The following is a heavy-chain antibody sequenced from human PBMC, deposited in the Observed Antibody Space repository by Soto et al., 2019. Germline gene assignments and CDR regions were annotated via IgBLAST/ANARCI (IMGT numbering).Heavy chain of an antibody. CDR2: IYYSGST. V-gene: IGHV4-31*03. J-gene: IGHJ3*02. CDR1: GGCISSGGYY. Sequence: SENLSLTCTVSGGCISSGGYYWSWIRQHPGKGLGWIGYIYYSGSTYYNPSLKSRVTISVDTSKNQFSLKLSSVTAADTAVYYCARIDFSSTSCYSHPDAFDISAQRTIVPVSS. D-gene: IGHD2-2*01. CDR3: ARIDFSSTSCYSHPDAFDI.